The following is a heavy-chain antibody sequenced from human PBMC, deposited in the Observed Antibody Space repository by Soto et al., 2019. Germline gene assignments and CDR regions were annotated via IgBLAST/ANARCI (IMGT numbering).Heavy chain of an antibody. Sequence: ASVKVSCKASGYTFTSYDINWVRQATGQGLEWMGWMNPNSGNTGYAQKFQGRVTMTRNTSISTAYMELSSLRSEDTAVYYCARVGYCRSTSCYGNYYYMDVWGKGTTVTVSS. J-gene: IGHJ6*03. V-gene: IGHV1-8*01. CDR3: ARVGYCRSTSCYGNYYYMDV. D-gene: IGHD2-2*01. CDR2: MNPNSGNT. CDR1: GYTFTSYD.